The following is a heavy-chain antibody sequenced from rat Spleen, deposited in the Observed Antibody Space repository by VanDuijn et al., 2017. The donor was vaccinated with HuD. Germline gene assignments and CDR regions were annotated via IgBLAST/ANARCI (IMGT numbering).Heavy chain of an antibody. CDR3: TTGTIAAPYWYFDF. Sequence: EVQLVESDGGLVQPGRSLKLSCAASGFTFSDYYMAWVRQAPTKGLEWVATISSDGGRNFYRDSVKGRFTISRDNAKNTQSLQMVSLRSEDTATYYCTTGTIAAPYWYFDFWGPGTMVTVSS. CDR1: GFTFSDYY. V-gene: IGHV5-20*01. D-gene: IGHD1-2*01. CDR2: ISSDGGRN. J-gene: IGHJ1*01.